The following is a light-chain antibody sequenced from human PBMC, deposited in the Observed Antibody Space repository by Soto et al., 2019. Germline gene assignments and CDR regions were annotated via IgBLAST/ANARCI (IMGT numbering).Light chain of an antibody. CDR1: SGSIASNY. Sequence: NFMLPQPHSVSESPGKTVTISCTRSSGSIASNYVQWYQLRPGSSPTTVIYEDNQRPSGVPDRFSGSIDSSSNSASLTISGLKTEDEADYYCQSYDSSNQVFGGGTKLTVL. J-gene: IGLJ2*01. CDR2: EDN. CDR3: QSYDSSNQV. V-gene: IGLV6-57*01.